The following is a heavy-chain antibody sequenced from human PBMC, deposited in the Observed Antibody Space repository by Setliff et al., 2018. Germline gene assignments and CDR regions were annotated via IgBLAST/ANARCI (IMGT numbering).Heavy chain of an antibody. V-gene: IGHV1-69*05. D-gene: IGHD6-19*01. CDR2: IIPIFGTA. J-gene: IGHJ4*02. CDR3: ARGLYSSGYLFDSFDY. Sequence: SVKVSCKASGGTFSSYAISWVRQAPGQGLEWVGGIIPIFGTANYAQKFQGRVTITTDESTSTAYMELSSLRSEDTAVYYCARGLYSSGYLFDSFDYWGQGTLVTVSS. CDR1: GGTFSSYA.